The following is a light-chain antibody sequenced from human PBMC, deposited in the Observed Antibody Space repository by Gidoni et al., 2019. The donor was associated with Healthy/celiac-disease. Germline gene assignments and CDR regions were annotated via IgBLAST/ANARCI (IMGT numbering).Light chain of an antibody. V-gene: IGKV3-11*01. CDR1: QSVNSY. CDR2: DAS. J-gene: IGKJ4*01. CDR3: QQRSNWPLT. Sequence: LVLTQSPVTLSLSPGESATLSCRARQSVNSYLAWYQQKPGQAPRLLIYDASNRATGIPARFSGSGSETDFALTISSLESEDFAVYYCQQRSNWPLTFGGGTKVEIK.